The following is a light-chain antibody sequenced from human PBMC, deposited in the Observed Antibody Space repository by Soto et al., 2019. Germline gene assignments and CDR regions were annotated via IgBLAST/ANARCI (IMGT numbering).Light chain of an antibody. Sequence: DIVMTQSPLSLPVTPGEPASISSRSSQSLLHSNGYNYLDWYLQKPGQSPQLLIYGASNRATGIPDRFSGSGSRTDFTLTINRLEPEDFAVYYCQQYGSSETFGQGTKLEIK. CDR2: GAS. CDR3: QQYGSSET. V-gene: IGKV2-28*01. CDR1: QSLLHSNGYNY. J-gene: IGKJ2*01.